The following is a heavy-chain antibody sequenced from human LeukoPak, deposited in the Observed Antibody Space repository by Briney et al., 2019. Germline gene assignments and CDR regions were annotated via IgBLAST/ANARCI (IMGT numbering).Heavy chain of an antibody. V-gene: IGHV3-23*01. CDR3: ARGPRLTPGTIFDY. J-gene: IGHJ4*02. D-gene: IGHD3-10*01. CDR2: ISGSGGST. Sequence: GGSLRLSCAASGFTFSNYAMSWVRQAPGKGVEGFSGISGSGGSTYYADSVKGGFTISRDNSKNTLYVQMNSLRAEDTAVYHCARGPRLTPGTIFDYWGQGTPVTVSA. CDR1: GFTFSNYA.